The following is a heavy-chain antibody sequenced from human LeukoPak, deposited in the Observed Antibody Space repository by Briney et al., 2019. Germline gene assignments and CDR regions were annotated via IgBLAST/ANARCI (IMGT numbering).Heavy chain of an antibody. J-gene: IGHJ4*02. V-gene: IGHV3-11*06. D-gene: IGHD3-22*01. CDR1: GGSISSISYY. CDR3: ARGTMIVMVDY. CDR2: ISSSSRYT. Sequence: PSETLSLTCTVSGGSISSISYYWGWIRQPPGKGLEWVSYISSSSRYTNYADSVKGRFTISRDNGKNSLYLQMNSLRAEDTAVYYCARGTMIVMVDYWGQGALVTVSS.